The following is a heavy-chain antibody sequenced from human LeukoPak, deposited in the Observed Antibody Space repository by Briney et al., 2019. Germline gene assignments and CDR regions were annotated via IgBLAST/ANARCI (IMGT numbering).Heavy chain of an antibody. CDR1: GFTFSRDG. CDR3: VRRYYEYNVYDRHFDF. V-gene: IGHV3-74*03. D-gene: IGHD5/OR15-5a*01. CDR2: ISDEGSIT. Sequence: GGSVRLSCAASGFTFSRDGMHGVRKAPGRGLVCVSRISDEGSITTYADSVQGRFTISRDNAKSTVFLQMNSLRVEDTAVYFCVRRYYEYNVYDRHFDFWGQGILVTVSS. J-gene: IGHJ4*02.